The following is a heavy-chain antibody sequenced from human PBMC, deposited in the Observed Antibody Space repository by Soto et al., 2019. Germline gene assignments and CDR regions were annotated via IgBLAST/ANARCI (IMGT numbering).Heavy chain of an antibody. V-gene: IGHV4-4*02. J-gene: IGHJ4*02. CDR1: GDSVSSPYY. D-gene: IGHD6-19*01. CDR3: ARRAGWYAVHS. CDR2: VFHTGTT. Sequence: QVQLQESGPGLVKPSGTLSLTCAVSGDSVSSPYYWCWVRQPPGKGLEWIGEVFHTGTTSYNPSPRSRVTRSLDMSNNRFALDLSSVTAADTAVYYWARRAGWYAVHSWGPGTLVIVSS.